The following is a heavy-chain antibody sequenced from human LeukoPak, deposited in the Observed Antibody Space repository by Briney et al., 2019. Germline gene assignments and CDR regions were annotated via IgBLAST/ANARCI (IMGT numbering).Heavy chain of an antibody. Sequence: PSETLSLTCTVSGGSISSGSYYWNWIRQPAGKGLEWIGRIYTSGSTNYNPSLKSRVTISVDTSKNQFSLKLSSVTAADTAVYYCARVLTRYYDFWSGGFDPWGQGTLVTVSS. CDR1: GGSISSGSYY. V-gene: IGHV4-61*02. D-gene: IGHD3-3*01. J-gene: IGHJ5*02. CDR2: IYTSGST. CDR3: ARVLTRYYDFWSGGFDP.